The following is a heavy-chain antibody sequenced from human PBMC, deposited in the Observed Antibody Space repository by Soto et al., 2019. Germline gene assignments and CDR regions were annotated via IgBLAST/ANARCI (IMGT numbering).Heavy chain of an antibody. CDR2: ITDTGGDA. Sequence: PGGSLRLSCVASGITFGSRAMSWVRQAPGEGLEWVSTITDTGGDAKYADSVKGRFTISRDNSKNTLYLQMNSLRAEDTAVYYCARIDYSKPYYGLDVWGQGTTVTVSS. J-gene: IGHJ6*02. CDR1: GITFGSRA. D-gene: IGHD4-4*01. V-gene: IGHV3-23*01. CDR3: ARIDYSKPYYGLDV.